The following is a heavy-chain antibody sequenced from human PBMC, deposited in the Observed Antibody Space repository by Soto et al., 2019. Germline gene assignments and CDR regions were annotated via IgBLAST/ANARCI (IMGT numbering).Heavy chain of an antibody. CDR1: GFTFSSFA. Sequence: GGSLRLSCAASGFTFSSFAMSWVRQAPGKGLEWVSAISSIGGSTYYADSVKGRFTISRDNSKNTLYLHMNSLRAEDTAVYYCAKVVRGYSGYDQSYYYYYMDVWGKGTTVTVSS. CDR3: AKVVRGYSGYDQSYYYYYMDV. D-gene: IGHD5-12*01. V-gene: IGHV3-23*01. J-gene: IGHJ6*03. CDR2: ISSIGGST.